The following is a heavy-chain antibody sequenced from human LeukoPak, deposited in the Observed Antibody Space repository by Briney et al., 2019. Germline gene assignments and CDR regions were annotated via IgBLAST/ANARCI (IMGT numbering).Heavy chain of an antibody. CDR1: GFTFSSYG. Sequence: GGSLRLSCAASGFTFSSYGMHWVRQAPGKGLEWVAFTRYDGSNKYYADSVKGRFTISRDNSKNTLYLQMNSLRAEDTAVYYCAKDQSRYYYGSRAMDVWGQGTTVTVSS. J-gene: IGHJ6*02. D-gene: IGHD3-10*01. V-gene: IGHV3-30*02. CDR2: TRYDGSNK. CDR3: AKDQSRYYYGSRAMDV.